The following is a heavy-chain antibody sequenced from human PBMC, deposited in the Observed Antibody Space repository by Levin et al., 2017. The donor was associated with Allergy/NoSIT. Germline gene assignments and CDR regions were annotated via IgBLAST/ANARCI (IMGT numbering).Heavy chain of an antibody. CDR3: ARVRTLIAARPLRSYYYYMDV. V-gene: IGHV4-34*01. D-gene: IGHD6-6*01. J-gene: IGHJ6*03. Sequence: SQTLSLTCAVYGGSFSGYYWSWIRQPPGKGLEWIGEMNHSGSTNYSPSLKSRVTISVDTSKNQFSLKLNSVTAADTAVYYCARVRTLIAARPLRSYYYYMDVWGKGTTVTVSS. CDR2: MNHSGST. CDR1: GGSFSGYY.